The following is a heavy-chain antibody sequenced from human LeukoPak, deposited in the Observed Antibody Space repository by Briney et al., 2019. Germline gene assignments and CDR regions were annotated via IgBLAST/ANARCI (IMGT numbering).Heavy chain of an antibody. CDR3: ASQGGSVVPAAMGYYYFDY. D-gene: IGHD2-2*01. CDR2: IYSGGST. V-gene: IGHV3-53*01. Sequence: PGGSLRLFCAASGFTVSSNYMSWVRQAPGKGLEWVSVIYSGGSTYYADSVKGRFTISRDNSKNTLYLQMNSLRAEDTAVYYCASQGGSVVPAAMGYYYFDYWGQGTLVTVSS. J-gene: IGHJ4*02. CDR1: GFTVSSNY.